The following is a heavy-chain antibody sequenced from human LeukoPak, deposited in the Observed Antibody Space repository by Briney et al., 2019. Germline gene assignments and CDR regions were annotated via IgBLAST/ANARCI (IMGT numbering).Heavy chain of an antibody. CDR1: GYIFTSYG. Sequence: ASVKVSCKASGYIFTSYGISWVRQAPGQGLEWMGIINPSGGSTSYAQKFQGRVTMTRDTSTSTVYMELSSLRSEDTAVYYCARSLIRGYFDYWGQGTLVTVSS. CDR3: ARSLIRGYFDY. D-gene: IGHD3-10*01. J-gene: IGHJ4*02. CDR2: INPSGGST. V-gene: IGHV1-46*01.